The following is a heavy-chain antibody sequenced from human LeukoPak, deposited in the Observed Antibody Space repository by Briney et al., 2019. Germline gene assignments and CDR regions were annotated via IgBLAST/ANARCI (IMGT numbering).Heavy chain of an antibody. CDR1: GGSISSGGYY. J-gene: IGHJ5*02. D-gene: IGHD6-13*01. V-gene: IGHV4-31*03. CDR2: IYYSGST. CDR3: ARAYTSSCRWFDP. Sequence: PSETLSLTCTVSGGSISSGGYYWSWIRQHPGKGLEWIGYIYYSGSTYYNPSLKSRVTISVDTSKNQFSPKLSSVTAADTAVYYCARAYTSSCRWFDPWGQGTLVTVSS.